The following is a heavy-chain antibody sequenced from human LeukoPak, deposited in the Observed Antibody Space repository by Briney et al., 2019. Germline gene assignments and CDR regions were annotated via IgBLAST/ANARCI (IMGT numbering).Heavy chain of an antibody. J-gene: IGHJ5*02. CDR3: AREGLLGTSIAAAGTDDAEAWFDP. D-gene: IGHD6-13*01. V-gene: IGHV3-23*01. Sequence: GGTLRLSCAASGFTFDDYGMSWVRQAPGKGLEWVAATSSSDAGTYHADSVRGRFTISRDNSKNTLYLQMNSLRAEDTAVYYCAREGLLGTSIAAAGTDDAEAWFDPWGQGTLVTVSS. CDR1: GFTFDDYG. CDR2: TSSSDAGT.